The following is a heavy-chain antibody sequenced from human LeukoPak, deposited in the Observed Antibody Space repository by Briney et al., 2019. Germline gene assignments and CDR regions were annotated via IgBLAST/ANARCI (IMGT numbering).Heavy chain of an antibody. CDR2: IYYSGST. D-gene: IGHD3-3*01. Sequence: SETLSLTCTVSGGSISSGGYYWSWIRQHPGKGLEWIGYIYYSGSTYYNPSLKSRVTISVDTSKNQFSLKLSSVTAADTAVYYCARAPTYDFWSGYYYYGMDVWGQGTTVTVSS. CDR3: ARAPTYDFWSGYYYYGMDV. CDR1: GGSISSGGYY. J-gene: IGHJ6*02. V-gene: IGHV4-31*03.